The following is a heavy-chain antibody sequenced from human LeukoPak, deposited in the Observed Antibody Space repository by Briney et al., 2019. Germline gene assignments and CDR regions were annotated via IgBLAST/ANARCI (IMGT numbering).Heavy chain of an antibody. Sequence: PGGSLRLSCAASGFTFSSYAMSWVRQAPGKGLKLVSGISGSGGSTYYADSVKGRFTISRDNSKNTLYLQMNSLRAEDTAVYYCAGGSSGWYYFDFWGQGTLVTVSS. CDR1: GFTFSSYA. CDR2: ISGSGGST. V-gene: IGHV3-23*01. CDR3: AGGSSGWYYFDF. J-gene: IGHJ4*02. D-gene: IGHD6-19*01.